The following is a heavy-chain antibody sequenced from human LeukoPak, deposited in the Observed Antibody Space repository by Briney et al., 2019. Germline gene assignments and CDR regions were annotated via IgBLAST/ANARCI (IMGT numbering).Heavy chain of an antibody. V-gene: IGHV3-48*04. CDR1: GFTFSSYS. Sequence: TGGSLRLSCAASGFTFSSYSMNWVRQAPGKGLEWVSYISSSSSTIYYADSVKGRFTISRDNAKNSLYLQMNSLRAEDTAVYYCARDRGPRLAGDYYDSSGYPYWGQGTLVTVSS. D-gene: IGHD3-22*01. J-gene: IGHJ4*02. CDR3: ARDRGPRLAGDYYDSSGYPY. CDR2: ISSSSSTI.